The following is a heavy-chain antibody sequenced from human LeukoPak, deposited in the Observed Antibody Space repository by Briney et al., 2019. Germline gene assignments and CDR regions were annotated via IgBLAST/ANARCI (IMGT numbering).Heavy chain of an antibody. D-gene: IGHD2-8*01. Sequence: PGGSLRLSCAASGFTFSSYAMTWVHQGPGKGLEWVSSIRGDSRYTYYADSVKGRFIISRDNSKNTLNLRLNSLKVEDTAVYFCAKEYCSNGVCYVGFDSWGQGTLVTVSS. CDR1: GFTFSSYA. CDR3: AKEYCSNGVCYVGFDS. CDR2: IRGDSRYT. V-gene: IGHV3-23*01. J-gene: IGHJ4*02.